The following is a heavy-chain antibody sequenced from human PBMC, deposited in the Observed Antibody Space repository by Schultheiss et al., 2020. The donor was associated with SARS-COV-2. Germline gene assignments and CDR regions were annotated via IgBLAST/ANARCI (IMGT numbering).Heavy chain of an antibody. D-gene: IGHD6-13*01. V-gene: IGHV4-31*03. CDR1: GGSISSGGYY. CDR3: ARGPSSWYHYYYYYMDV. Sequence: SETLSLTCTVSGGSISSGGYYWSWIRQHPGKGLEWIGYIYYSGSTYYNPSLKSRVTISVDTSKNQFSLKLSSVTAADTAVYYCARGPSSWYHYYYYYMDVWGKGTTVTVSS. J-gene: IGHJ6*03. CDR2: IYYSGST.